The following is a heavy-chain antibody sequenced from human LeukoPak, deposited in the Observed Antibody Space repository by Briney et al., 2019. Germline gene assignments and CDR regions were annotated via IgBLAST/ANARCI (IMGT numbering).Heavy chain of an antibody. CDR3: ARDASPYDSGGYYYDAFDI. Sequence: GGSLRLSCAACGFTFRNYWMTWVRQVPGKGLEWVANIKEDGSDKNYVDSVKGRFTISRDNAKNSLFLQMISLRAEDTAVYYCARDASPYDSGGYYYDAFDIWGRGTMVTVSS. CDR1: GFTFRNYW. D-gene: IGHD3-22*01. V-gene: IGHV3-7*01. CDR2: IKEDGSDK. J-gene: IGHJ3*02.